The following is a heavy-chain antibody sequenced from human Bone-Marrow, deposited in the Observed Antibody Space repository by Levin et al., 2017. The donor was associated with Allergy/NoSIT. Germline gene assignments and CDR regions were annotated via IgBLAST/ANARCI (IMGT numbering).Heavy chain of an antibody. CDR3: ATSPTSGY. Sequence: GGSLRLSCAASGFTVSNNYMSWVRQAPGKGLEGVSIIYSGGNTYYTDSVKGRFTISRDSSKNTLYLQMNSLRAEDTAVYYCATSPTSGYWGQGTLVTVAS. CDR2: IYSGGNT. CDR1: GFTVSNNY. J-gene: IGHJ4*02. V-gene: IGHV3-53*01.